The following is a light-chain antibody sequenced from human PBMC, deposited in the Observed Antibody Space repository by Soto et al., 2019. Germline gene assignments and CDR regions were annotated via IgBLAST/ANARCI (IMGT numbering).Light chain of an antibody. J-gene: IGKJ1*01. CDR1: QSVSSSY. V-gene: IGKV3-20*01. CDR2: DAP. CDR3: QQYGRSPRT. Sequence: EIVLTQSPGTLSLSPGERATLSCRASQSVSSSYLAWYQQKPGQAPRLLIYDAPSRATGIPDRFSGSGSGTDFTLTISRLEPEDFAVYYCQQYGRSPRTFGQGTKVEIK.